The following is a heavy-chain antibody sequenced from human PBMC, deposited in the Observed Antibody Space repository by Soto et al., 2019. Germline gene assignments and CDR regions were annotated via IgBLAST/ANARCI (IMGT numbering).Heavy chain of an antibody. Sequence: SETLSLTCTVSGGSISSGDYYWSWIRQPPGKGLEWIGSIFYTGTTYYNPSLKSRVTISVDTSKNQLFLNLNSVAAADTAVYYCARPRSSGWSSYEYWSQGTQVTVSS. CDR1: GGSISSGDYY. CDR2: IFYTGTT. D-gene: IGHD6-19*01. V-gene: IGHV4-39*01. J-gene: IGHJ4*02. CDR3: ARPRSSGWSSYEY.